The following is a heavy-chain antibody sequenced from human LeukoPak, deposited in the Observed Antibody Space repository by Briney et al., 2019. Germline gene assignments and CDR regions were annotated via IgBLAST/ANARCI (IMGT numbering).Heavy chain of an antibody. D-gene: IGHD6-19*01. V-gene: IGHV3-23*01. CDR1: GFTFTGYA. CDR3: AKAGGSAWYYFDY. Sequence: GGSLRLSRAASGFTFTGYAMSWVRQAPGTGLEWVSSITGSGGYAYYADSVKGRFTISRDNSQNTLYLQVNSLRAEDTAIYYCAKAGGSAWYYFDYWGQGTLVTVSS. CDR2: ITGSGGYA. J-gene: IGHJ4*02.